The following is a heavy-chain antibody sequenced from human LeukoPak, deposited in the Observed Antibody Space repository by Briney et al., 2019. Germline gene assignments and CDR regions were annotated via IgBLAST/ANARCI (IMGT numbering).Heavy chain of an antibody. CDR3: AREGSDVDTAMGVNWFDP. CDR1: GGSISSGGYY. D-gene: IGHD5-18*01. J-gene: IGHJ5*02. Sequence: SETLSLTCTVSGGSISSGGYYWSWIRQPAGKGLEWIGRIYTSGNTNYNPSLKSRATISVDTSKNQFSLELSSVTAADTAVYYCAREGSDVDTAMGVNWFDPWGQGTLVTVSS. CDR2: IYTSGNT. V-gene: IGHV4-61*02.